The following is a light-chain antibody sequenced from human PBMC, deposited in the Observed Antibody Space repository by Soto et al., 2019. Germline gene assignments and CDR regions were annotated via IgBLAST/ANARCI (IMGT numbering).Light chain of an antibody. CDR3: CPYEGSSTPGRDV. CDR2: EVS. CDR1: SSDVGSYNL. Sequence: QSVLTQPASVSGSPGQSITISCTGTSSDVGSYNLVSWYQQHPGKAPKLMIYEVSKRPSGVSNRFSGSKSGNTASLTISGLQAEDEADYYCCPYEGSSTPGRDVFGTGTKLTVL. J-gene: IGLJ1*01. V-gene: IGLV2-23*02.